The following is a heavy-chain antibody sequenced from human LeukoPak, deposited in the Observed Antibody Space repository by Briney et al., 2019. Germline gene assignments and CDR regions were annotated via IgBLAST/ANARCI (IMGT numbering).Heavy chain of an antibody. D-gene: IGHD3-10*01. CDR1: GFTFRDYA. V-gene: IGHV3-49*04. Sequence: PGGSLRLSCTASGFTFRDYAMIWVRQAPGKGLEGVGFIRSKAYGGTTEYAASVKGRFTISRDDSKSIAYLQMNSLKTEDTAVYYCTREQAQRFGVPFDYWGQGTLVTVSS. J-gene: IGHJ4*02. CDR3: TREQAQRFGVPFDY. CDR2: IRSKAYGGTT.